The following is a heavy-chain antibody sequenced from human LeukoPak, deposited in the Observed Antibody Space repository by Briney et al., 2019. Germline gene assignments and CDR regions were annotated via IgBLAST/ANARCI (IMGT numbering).Heavy chain of an antibody. D-gene: IGHD6-13*01. J-gene: IGHJ5*02. Sequence: ASVKVSCKASGYTFTGYYMHWVRQAPGQGLEWMGWINPNSGGTNYAQKFQGRVTMTRDTSISTAYMELSRLRSDDTAVYYCARDSERDDVTTAIAAAGAFDPWGQGTLVTVSS. CDR2: INPNSGGT. CDR3: ARDSERDDVTTAIAAAGAFDP. CDR1: GYTFTGYY. V-gene: IGHV1-2*02.